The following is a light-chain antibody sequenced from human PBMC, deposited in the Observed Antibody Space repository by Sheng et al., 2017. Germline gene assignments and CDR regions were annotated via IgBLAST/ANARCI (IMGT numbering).Light chain of an antibody. Sequence: DIQMTQSPSSVSASVGDRVTISCRASQDISSWLAWYQKKPGKAPKLLIYGATNLESGVPSRFSGSGSGTDFTLTISSLQPEDFATYYCQQANSFPCTFGPGTKVDIK. CDR2: GAT. J-gene: IGKJ3*01. V-gene: IGKV1-12*02. CDR1: QDISSW. CDR3: QQANSFPCT.